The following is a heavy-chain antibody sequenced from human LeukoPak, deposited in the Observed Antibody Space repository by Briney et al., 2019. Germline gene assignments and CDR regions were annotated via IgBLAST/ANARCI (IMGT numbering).Heavy chain of an antibody. V-gene: IGHV3-23*01. D-gene: IGHD3-3*01. Sequence: GGSLRLSCAASGFTFDDYAMHWVRQAPGKGLEWVSSITGSGGGTYYGDSVKGRFTISRDNSMNTLFLQMNSLRAEDTAVYYCAKDGGGSLEWLPPMDVWGQGTTVTVSS. CDR3: AKDGGGSLEWLPPMDV. J-gene: IGHJ6*02. CDR2: ITGSGGGT. CDR1: GFTFDDYA.